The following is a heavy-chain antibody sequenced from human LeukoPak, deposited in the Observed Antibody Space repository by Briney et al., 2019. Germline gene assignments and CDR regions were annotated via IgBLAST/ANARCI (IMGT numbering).Heavy chain of an antibody. CDR3: ARAGAVLLWFGESYSYYYYYMDV. V-gene: IGHV1-18*01. Sequence: ASVKVSCKAPGYTFTSYGISWVRQAPGQGLEWMGWISAYNGNTNYAQKLQGRVTMTTDTSTSTAYMELRSLRSDDTAVYYCARAGAVLLWFGESYSYYYYYMDVWGKGTTVTVSS. D-gene: IGHD3-10*01. J-gene: IGHJ6*03. CDR1: GYTFTSYG. CDR2: ISAYNGNT.